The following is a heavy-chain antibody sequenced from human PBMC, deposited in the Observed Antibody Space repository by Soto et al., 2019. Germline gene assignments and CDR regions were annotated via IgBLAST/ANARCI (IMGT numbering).Heavy chain of an antibody. CDR2: INNDGSST. V-gene: IGHV3-74*01. J-gene: IGHJ4*02. CDR1: GFTFSDYW. D-gene: IGHD5-18*01. Sequence: GGSLRLSCAASGFTFSDYWMRWVRQAPGKGLVWVSRINNDGSSTSYADSVKGRFTISRDNAKNTLYLQMNSLRAEDTAVYYCARVEGGYGNFDYWGQGTLVTVSS. CDR3: ARVEGGYGNFDY.